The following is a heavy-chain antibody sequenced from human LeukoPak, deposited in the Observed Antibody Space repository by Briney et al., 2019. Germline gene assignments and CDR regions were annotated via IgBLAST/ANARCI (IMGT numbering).Heavy chain of an antibody. J-gene: IGHJ5*02. Sequence: GASVKVSCKVSGYTLTELPMHWVRQAPGKGLEWMGGFDPEDGETIYAQKFQGRVTMTEDTSTDTAYMELSSLRSEDTAVYYCATWGSSLALYWFDPWGQGTLVTVSS. CDR1: GYTLTELP. V-gene: IGHV1-24*01. CDR3: ATWGSSLALYWFDP. D-gene: IGHD6-6*01. CDR2: FDPEDGET.